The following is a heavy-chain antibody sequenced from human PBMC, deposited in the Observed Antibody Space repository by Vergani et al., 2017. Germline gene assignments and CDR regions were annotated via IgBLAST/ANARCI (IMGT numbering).Heavy chain of an antibody. CDR3: AKVGIQWNYGAYFDY. J-gene: IGHJ4*02. V-gene: IGHV3-33*06. CDR2: IWYDGSNK. D-gene: IGHD1-7*01. CDR1: GFTFSSYG. Sequence: QVQLVESGGGLVKPGRSLRLSCEASGFTFSSYGMHWVRQAPGKGLEWGAGIWYDGSNKYYADAVKGRFTISRDNSKNTLYLQMNSLRAEDTAVYYCAKVGIQWNYGAYFDYWGQGTLVTVSS.